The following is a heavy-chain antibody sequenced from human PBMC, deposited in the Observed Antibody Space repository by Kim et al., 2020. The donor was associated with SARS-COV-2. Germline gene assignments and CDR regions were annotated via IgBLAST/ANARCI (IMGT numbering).Heavy chain of an antibody. CDR3: ARGGPPSVHLDS. V-gene: IGHV4-59*09. J-gene: IGHJ4*02. Sequence: NYNPSLKSRLSMSVDTSKNQFSLKLRTVTAADTAVYYCARGGPPSVHLDSWGQGTLVIVSS. D-gene: IGHD1-1*01.